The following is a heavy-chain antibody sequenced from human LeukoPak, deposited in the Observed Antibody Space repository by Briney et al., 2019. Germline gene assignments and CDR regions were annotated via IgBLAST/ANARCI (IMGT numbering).Heavy chain of an antibody. CDR2: IKQDGSEA. Sequence: GGSLRPSCAASGFTFSTYWMSWVRQAPGKGLEWVANIKQDGSEAYYVDSVQGRFTGSRDNAKNSLYLQMNSLRAEDTAVYYCATLYSFGSYYFDYWGQGTLVTVSS. CDR1: GFTFSTYW. CDR3: ATLYSFGSYYFDY. J-gene: IGHJ4*02. V-gene: IGHV3-7*02. D-gene: IGHD5-18*01.